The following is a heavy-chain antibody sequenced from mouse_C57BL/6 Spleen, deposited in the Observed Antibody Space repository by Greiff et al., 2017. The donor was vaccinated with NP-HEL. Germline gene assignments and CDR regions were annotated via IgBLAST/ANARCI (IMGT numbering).Heavy chain of an antibody. Sequence: QVQLQQSGPGLVAPSQSLSITCTVSGFSLTSYAISWVRQPPGKGLEWLGVIWTGGGTNYNSALKSRLSISKDNSKSQVFLKMNSLQTDDTARYYCARNDGYYVSYAMDYWGQGTSVTVSS. CDR3: ARNDGYYVSYAMDY. CDR1: GFSLTSYA. V-gene: IGHV2-9-1*01. D-gene: IGHD2-3*01. CDR2: IWTGGGT. J-gene: IGHJ4*01.